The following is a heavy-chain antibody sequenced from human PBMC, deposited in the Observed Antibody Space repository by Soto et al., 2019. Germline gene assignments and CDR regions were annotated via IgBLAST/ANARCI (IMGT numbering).Heavy chain of an antibody. D-gene: IGHD1-26*01. J-gene: IGHJ4*02. CDR3: ARDGGRHSGGIDY. Sequence: QVQLVQSGAEVKKPGSSVKVSCKASGGTFSSYSINWVRQAPGQGLEWMGEIIPIFGTANYAQKFQGRVTSTADESTSTAYMKLSSLRSEDTAVYYCARDGGRHSGGIDYWGQGTLVTVSS. CDR1: GGTFSSYS. CDR2: IIPIFGTA. V-gene: IGHV1-69*01.